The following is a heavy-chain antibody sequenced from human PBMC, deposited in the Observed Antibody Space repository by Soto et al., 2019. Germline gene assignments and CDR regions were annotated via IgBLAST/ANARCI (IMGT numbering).Heavy chain of an antibody. J-gene: IGHJ5*02. CDR1: GGSISSYY. CDR3: ARLEYVFWSGQTGCWFYP. CDR2: IYYSGST. Sequence: SETLSLTCTVSGGSISSYYWSWIRQPPGKGLEWIGYIYYSGSTNYNPSLKSRVTISVDTSKNQFSLKLSSVTAADTAVYYCARLEYVFWSGQTGCWFYPWGKGTLVTVYS. V-gene: IGHV4-59*08. D-gene: IGHD3-3*01.